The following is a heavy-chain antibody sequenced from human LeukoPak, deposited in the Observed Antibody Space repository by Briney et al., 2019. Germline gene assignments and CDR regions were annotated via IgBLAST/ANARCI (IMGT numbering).Heavy chain of an antibody. CDR1: GGSISSSNW. CDR2: IYHSGST. Sequence: PSGTLSLTCAVSGGSISSSNWWSWVRQPPGKGLEWIGEIYHSGSTNYNPSLKSRVTISVDKSKNQFSLKLSSVTAADTAVYYCARYSYSGGLYYFDYWGQGTLVTVSS. D-gene: IGHD6-19*01. V-gene: IGHV4-4*02. CDR3: ARYSYSGGLYYFDY. J-gene: IGHJ4*02.